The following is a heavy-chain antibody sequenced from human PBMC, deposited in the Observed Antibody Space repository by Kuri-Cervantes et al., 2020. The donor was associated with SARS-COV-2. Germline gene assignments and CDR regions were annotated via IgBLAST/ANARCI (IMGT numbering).Heavy chain of an antibody. D-gene: IGHD3-10*01. CDR3: ARDAKYGSGSSDDAFDI. CDR1: GYTFTHYS. J-gene: IGHJ3*02. V-gene: IGHV1-18*01. Sequence: ASVKVSCKASGYTFTHYSFSWVRQAPGQGLEWMGWVSAYNGFTNYAQKFQDRVTMTTDTSTSTAYMELRSLRSDDTAVYYCARDAKYGSGSSDDAFDIWGQGTMVTVSS. CDR2: VSAYNGFT.